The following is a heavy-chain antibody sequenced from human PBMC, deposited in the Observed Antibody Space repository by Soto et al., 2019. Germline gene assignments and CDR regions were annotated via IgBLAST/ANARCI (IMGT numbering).Heavy chain of an antibody. CDR2: IWYDGSDE. J-gene: IGHJ6*02. V-gene: IGHV3-33*01. D-gene: IGHD6-6*01. CDR3: ARDIASRRVDV. Sequence: GGSLRLSFAASGFTFRNHGMHWVRQAPGKGLEWVAVIWYDGSDEYYADSVKGRFTISRDNSKNMLYLQMNSLRADDTALYYCARDIASRRVDVWGQGTTVTVSS. CDR1: GFTFRNHG.